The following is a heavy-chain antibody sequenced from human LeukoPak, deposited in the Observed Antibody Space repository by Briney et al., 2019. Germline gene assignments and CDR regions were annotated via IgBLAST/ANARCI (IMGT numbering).Heavy chain of an antibody. J-gene: IGHJ4*02. CDR2: INPNSGGT. Sequence: ASVKVSCKASGYTFTGYYMHWVRQAPGQGLEWMGWINPNSGGTNYAQKFQGRVTMTRDTSISTAYMELSRLRSDDTAVYYCARNLRFLEWYLDYWGQGTLVTVSS. V-gene: IGHV1-2*02. D-gene: IGHD3-3*01. CDR3: ARNLRFLEWYLDY. CDR1: GYTFTGYY.